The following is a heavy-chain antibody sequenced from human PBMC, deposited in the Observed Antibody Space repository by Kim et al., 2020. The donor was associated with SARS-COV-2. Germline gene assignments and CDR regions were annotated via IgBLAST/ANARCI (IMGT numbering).Heavy chain of an antibody. Sequence: GGSLRLSCAASGFTFSNAWMSWVRQAPGKGLEWVGRIKSKTDGGTTDYAAPVKGRFTISRDDSKNTLYLQMNSLKTEDTAVYYCTTDPTWIQLYYFDYWGQGTLVTVSS. CDR3: TTDPTWIQLYYFDY. V-gene: IGHV3-15*01. D-gene: IGHD5-18*01. CDR1: GFTFSNAW. CDR2: IKSKTDGGTT. J-gene: IGHJ4*02.